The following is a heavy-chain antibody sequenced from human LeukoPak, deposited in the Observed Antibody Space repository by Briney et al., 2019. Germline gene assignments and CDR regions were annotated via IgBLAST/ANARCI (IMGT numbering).Heavy chain of an antibody. CDR1: GYTFTGYY. CDR2: INPNSGGT. CDR3: ARDEDYYDSSGYLTGDGY. J-gene: IGHJ4*02. D-gene: IGHD3-22*01. Sequence: ASVKVSCKASGYTFTGYYMHWVRQAPGQGLEWMGRINPNSGGTNYAQKFQGRVTTTRDTSISTAYMELSRLRSDDTAVYYCARDEDYYDSSGYLTGDGYWGQGTLVTVSS. V-gene: IGHV1-2*06.